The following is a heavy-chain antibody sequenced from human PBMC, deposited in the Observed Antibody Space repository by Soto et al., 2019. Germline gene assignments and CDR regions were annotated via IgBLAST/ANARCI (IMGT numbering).Heavy chain of an antibody. CDR1: GFTFSSYA. CDR3: AKAKSPAAGPLYYYYGMDV. J-gene: IGHJ6*02. V-gene: IGHV3-23*01. CDR2: ISGSGGST. D-gene: IGHD6-13*01. Sequence: GGSLRLSCAASGFTFSSYAMSWVRQAPGKGLEWVSAISGSGGSTYYADSVKGRFTISRDNSKNTLYLQMNSLRAEDTAVYYCAKAKSPAAGPLYYYYGMDVWGQGTTVTVSS.